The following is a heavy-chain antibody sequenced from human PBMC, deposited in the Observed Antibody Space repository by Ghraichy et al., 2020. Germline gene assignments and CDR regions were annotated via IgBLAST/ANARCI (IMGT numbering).Heavy chain of an antibody. CDR2: IYYSGTT. Sequence: PETLSLTCTVSGGSISSSSHFWGWIRQAPGGGLEWLGSIYYSGTTYYNASLKSRVTISKDTSKNQFSLILTSVTASDAAVYFCARHVTGTGPFDFWGQGTLVTVSS. V-gene: IGHV4-39*01. D-gene: IGHD1-1*01. J-gene: IGHJ4*02. CDR1: GGSISSSSHF. CDR3: ARHVTGTGPFDF.